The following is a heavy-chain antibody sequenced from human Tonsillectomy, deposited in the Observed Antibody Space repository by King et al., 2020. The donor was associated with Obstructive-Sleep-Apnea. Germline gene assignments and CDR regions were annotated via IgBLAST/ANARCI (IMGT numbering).Heavy chain of an antibody. CDR2: IYYSGST. D-gene: IGHD3-10*01. J-gene: IGHJ4*02. CDR3: ARTLDGGYFVS. Sequence: QLQESGPGLVKPSETLSLTCTVSGGSISSSSYYWGWIRQPPGKGLEWIGSIYYSGSTYYNPSLKSRVTISIDKSKNQFSLKLSSVTAADTAVYYCARTLDGGYFVSWGQGPLVTVSS. V-gene: IGHV4-39*07. CDR1: GGSISSSSYY.